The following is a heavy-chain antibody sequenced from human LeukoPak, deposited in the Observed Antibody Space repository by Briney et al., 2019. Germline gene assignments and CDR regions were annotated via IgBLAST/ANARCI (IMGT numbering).Heavy chain of an antibody. CDR1: GYTFTGYY. CDR3: ARSAGHCNNGVCFTDYYIDV. J-gene: IGHJ6*03. CDR2: INPNSGGT. V-gene: IGHV1-2*02. Sequence: ASVKVSCKASGYTFTGYYMHWVRQAPGQGLEWMGWINPNSGGTNYAQKFQGRVTMTRDTSISTAYMELSRLTSDDTAVYYCARSAGHCNNGVCFTDYYIDVWGTGTTVTVSS. D-gene: IGHD2-8*01.